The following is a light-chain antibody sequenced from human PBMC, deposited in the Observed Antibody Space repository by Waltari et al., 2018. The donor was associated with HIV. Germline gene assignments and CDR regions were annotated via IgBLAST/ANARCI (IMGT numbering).Light chain of an antibody. V-gene: IGLV1-44*01. CDR3: AAWDDSLNGVV. Sequence: QSVLTQPPSASGTPGQRVTISCSGSSSNIGSNTVTWYQQFPGMAPKLLIYSNKQRPSGVPDRFSGSKSGTAASLAISGLQSEDEADYYCAAWDDSLNGVVFGGGTKLTVL. CDR2: SNK. CDR1: SSNIGSNT. J-gene: IGLJ2*01.